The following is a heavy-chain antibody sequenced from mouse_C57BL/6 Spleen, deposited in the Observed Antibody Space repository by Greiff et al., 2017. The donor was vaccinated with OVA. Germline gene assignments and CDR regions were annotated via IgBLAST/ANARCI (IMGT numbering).Heavy chain of an antibody. V-gene: IGHV1-69*01. CDR3: ARKIWAMDY. D-gene: IGHD1-1*02. CDR1: GYTFTSYW. J-gene: IGHJ4*01. CDR2: IDPSDSYT. Sequence: QVQLQQSGAELVMPGASVKLSCKASGYTFTSYWMHWVKQRPGQGLEWIGEIDPSDSYTNYNQKFKGKSTLTVDKSSSTAYMQLSSLTSEDSAVYYCARKIWAMDYWGQGTSVTVSS.